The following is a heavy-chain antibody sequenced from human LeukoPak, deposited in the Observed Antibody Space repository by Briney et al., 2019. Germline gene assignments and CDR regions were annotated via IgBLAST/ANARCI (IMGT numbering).Heavy chain of an antibody. V-gene: IGHV3-23*01. CDR3: AKHHYDFWSGSIN. CDR1: GFTFSSYA. J-gene: IGHJ4*02. Sequence: GGSLRLSCAASGFTFSSYAMSWVRQAPGKGLEWVSAISGSGGSTYYADSVKGRFTISRDNSKNTLYLQMNSLRAEDTAEYYCAKHHYDFWSGSINWGQGTLVTVSS. D-gene: IGHD3-3*01. CDR2: ISGSGGST.